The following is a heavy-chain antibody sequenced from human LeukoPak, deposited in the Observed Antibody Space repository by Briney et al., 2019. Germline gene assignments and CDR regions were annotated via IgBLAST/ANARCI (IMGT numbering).Heavy chain of an antibody. D-gene: IGHD3-22*01. J-gene: IGHJ3*02. V-gene: IGHV4-59*12. CDR1: GFTFSGAW. Sequence: GSLRLSCTASGFTFSGAWMTWVRQAPGKGLEWIGNIFYSGSTYYSPSLKSRVTISLDTSRNQFSLKLNSVTAADTAVYYCAKSNGYGLIDIWGQGTMVTVSS. CDR3: AKSNGYGLIDI. CDR2: IFYSGST.